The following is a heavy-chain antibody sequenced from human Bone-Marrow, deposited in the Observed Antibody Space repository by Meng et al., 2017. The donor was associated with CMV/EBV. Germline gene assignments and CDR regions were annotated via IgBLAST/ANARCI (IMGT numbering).Heavy chain of an antibody. CDR3: AKDRVPYDSSTYYFH. Sequence: GESLKISCAASGFNFSTYGMHWVRQAPGKGLQWVAFIRFDGTNKKYVDSVKGRFTISRDNSKNTLYLQMNSLSTEDTAVHYCAKDRVPYDSSTYYFHWGQGTLVTVSS. D-gene: IGHD3-22*01. J-gene: IGHJ4*02. CDR1: GFNFSTYG. CDR2: IRFDGTNK. V-gene: IGHV3-30*02.